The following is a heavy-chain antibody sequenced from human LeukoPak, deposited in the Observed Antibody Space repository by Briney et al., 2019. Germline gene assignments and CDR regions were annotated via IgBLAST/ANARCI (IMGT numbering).Heavy chain of an antibody. CDR1: GFTFSSYW. CDR3: ARDRGYYVFDY. CDR2: VKPDGSEK. J-gene: IGHJ4*02. V-gene: IGHV3-7*01. Sequence: GGSLRLSCAASGFTFSSYWMTWVRQAPGKGLEWVAHVKPDGSEKSYVDSVKGRFTISRGNAQNSLYLQMNSLRAEDTAVYYCARDRGYYVFDYWGQGTLVTVSS. D-gene: IGHD3-22*01.